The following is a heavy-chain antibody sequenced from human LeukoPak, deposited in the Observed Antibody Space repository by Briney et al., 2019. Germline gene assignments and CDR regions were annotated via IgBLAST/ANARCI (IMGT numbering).Heavy chain of an antibody. CDR1: GFTFSSYG. J-gene: IGHJ6*03. CDR2: IWYDGSNK. CDR3: ARSSTGYSGSGRYYPYYMDV. D-gene: IGHD3-10*01. V-gene: IGHV3-33*01. Sequence: PGGSLRLSCAASGFTFSSYGMHWVRQAPGKGLEWVAVIWYDGSNKYYADSVKGRFTISRDNSKNTLYLQMNSLRAEDTAVYYCARSSTGYSGSGRYYPYYMDVWGKGTTVPVSS.